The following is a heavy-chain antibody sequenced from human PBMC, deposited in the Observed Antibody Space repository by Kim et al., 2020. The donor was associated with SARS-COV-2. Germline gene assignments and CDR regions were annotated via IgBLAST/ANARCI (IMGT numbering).Heavy chain of an antibody. D-gene: IGHD6-13*01. V-gene: IGHV1-18*01. CDR3: ARDGGRAAAGYDY. J-gene: IGHJ4*02. Sequence: ASVKVSCKASGYTFTSHGITWVRQAPGQGLEWMGWISTYNGDTTYAQNLQGRVSMTTDTSTTTAYMELRSLTSDDTAVYYCARDGGRAAAGYDYWGQGTLVPVSS. CDR2: ISTYNGDT. CDR1: GYTFTSHG.